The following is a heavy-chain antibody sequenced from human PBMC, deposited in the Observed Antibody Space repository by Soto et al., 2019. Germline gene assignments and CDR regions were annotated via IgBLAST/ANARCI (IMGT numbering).Heavy chain of an antibody. D-gene: IGHD6-13*01. J-gene: IGHJ3*02. CDR1: GYTLTELS. Sequence: ASVKFSCKVSGYTLTELSMHWVRQAPGKGLECMGGFDPEDGETIYAQKSQGRVTMTEXTXXDXXXMXLXXLRXEDTAVYYCATGYSRPDAFDIWGKGTMVTVSS. V-gene: IGHV1-24*01. CDR3: ATGYSRPDAFDI. CDR2: FDPEDGET.